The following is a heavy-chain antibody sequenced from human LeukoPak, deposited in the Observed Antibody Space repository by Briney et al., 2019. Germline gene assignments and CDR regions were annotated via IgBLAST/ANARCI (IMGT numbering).Heavy chain of an antibody. V-gene: IGHV3-30-3*01. CDR3: ARHIHPNYYDSSGPDY. Sequence: GGSLRLSCAASGFTFSSYAMHWVRQAPGKGLEWVAVISYDGSNKYYADSVKGRFTISRDNSKNTLYLQMNSLRAEDTAVYYCARHIHPNYYDSSGPDYWGQGTLVTVSS. CDR1: GFTFSSYA. CDR2: ISYDGSNK. J-gene: IGHJ4*02. D-gene: IGHD3-22*01.